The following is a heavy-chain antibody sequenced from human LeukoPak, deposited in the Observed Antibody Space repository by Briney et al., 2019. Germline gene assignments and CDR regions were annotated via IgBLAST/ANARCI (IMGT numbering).Heavy chain of an antibody. CDR2: ISYDGSNK. D-gene: IGHD2-2*01. CDR1: GFTFSSYA. CDR3: ARDPGIVVVPAATFDY. V-gene: IGHV3-30-3*01. Sequence: GGSLRLSCAASGFTFSSYAMHWVRQAPGKGLGWVAVISYDGSNKYYADSVKGRFTISRDNSKNTLYLQMNSLRAEDTAVYYCARDPGIVVVPAATFDYWGQGTLATVSS. J-gene: IGHJ4*02.